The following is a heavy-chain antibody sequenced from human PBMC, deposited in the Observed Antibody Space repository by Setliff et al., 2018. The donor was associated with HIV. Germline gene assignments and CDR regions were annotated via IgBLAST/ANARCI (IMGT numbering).Heavy chain of an antibody. CDR3: ARDGGVQAHDY. CDR1: GGSFSGYY. CDR2: IYHSGKT. Sequence: SETLSLTCAVYGGSFSGYYWSWIRQPPGQGLEWIGSIYHSGKTYANPSLKSRVTLSVDTSKNQFFLKLNSVTAADTAVYYCARDGGVQAHDYWGQGTLVTVSS. V-gene: IGHV4-34*11. J-gene: IGHJ4*02. D-gene: IGHD2-8*02.